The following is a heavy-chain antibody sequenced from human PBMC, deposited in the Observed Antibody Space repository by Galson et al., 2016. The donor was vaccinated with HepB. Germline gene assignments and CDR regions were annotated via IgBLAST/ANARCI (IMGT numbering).Heavy chain of an antibody. V-gene: IGHV2-5*02. CDR2: LYWDDAK. CDR1: GFSLTSGVG. Sequence: PALVKPTQTLTLTCSFSGFSLTSGVGVGWIRQPPGKALEWLALLYWDDAKHYTPSLQSRLSITKDASKDQVVLRMTDMHPVDTATYYCTHGRSSWYGFSSDTWGPGILVTVSS. D-gene: IGHD3-3*01. CDR3: THGRSSWYGFSSDT. J-gene: IGHJ4*02.